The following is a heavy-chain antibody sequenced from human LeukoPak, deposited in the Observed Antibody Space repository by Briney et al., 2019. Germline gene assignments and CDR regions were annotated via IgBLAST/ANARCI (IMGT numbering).Heavy chain of an antibody. Sequence: SETLSLTCTVSGGSISSGGYYWRWIRQPAGKGLEWIGRIYTSGSTNYNPSLKSRVTISVDTSKNQFSLKLSSVTAADTAVYYCARDWRDGFLDYWGQGTLVTVSS. CDR2: IYTSGST. CDR3: ARDWRDGFLDY. J-gene: IGHJ4*02. V-gene: IGHV4-61*02. CDR1: GGSISSGGYY. D-gene: IGHD5-24*01.